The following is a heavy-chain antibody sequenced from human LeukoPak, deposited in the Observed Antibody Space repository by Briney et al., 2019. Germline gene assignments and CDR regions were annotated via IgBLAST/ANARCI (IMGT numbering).Heavy chain of an antibody. CDR3: AKDIELYSGYGLLGAFDY. CDR1: GFNFGDFA. J-gene: IGHJ4*02. V-gene: IGHV3-9*01. CDR2: ISWKSGII. Sequence: GRSLRLSCAASGFNFGDFAMHWVRQAPGKGLEWVSVISWKSGIIGYADSVKGRFTISRDDAKNSLYLQMNSLRAEDTALYYCAKDIELYSGYGLLGAFDYWGQGTQVTVSS. D-gene: IGHD5-12*01.